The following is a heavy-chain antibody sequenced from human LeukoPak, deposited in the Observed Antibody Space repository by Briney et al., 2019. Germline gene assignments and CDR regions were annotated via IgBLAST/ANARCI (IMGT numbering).Heavy chain of an antibody. J-gene: IGHJ4*02. CDR1: GFTFSSYA. V-gene: IGHV3-23*01. CDR3: ATPPDTAMVTVRDY. CDR2: ISGSGGST. Sequence: GGSLRLTCAASGFTFSSYAMSWVRQAPGKGLEWVSAISGSGGSTYYADSVKGRFTISRDNSKNTLYLQMNSLRAEDTAVYYCATPPDTAMVTVRDYWGQGTLVTVSS. D-gene: IGHD5-18*01.